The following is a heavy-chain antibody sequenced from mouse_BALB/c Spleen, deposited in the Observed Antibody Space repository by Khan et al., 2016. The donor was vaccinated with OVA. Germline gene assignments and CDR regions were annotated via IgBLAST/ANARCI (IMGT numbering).Heavy chain of an antibody. CDR2: IWGDGST. J-gene: IGHJ3*01. CDR1: GFSLTDYG. V-gene: IGHV2-6-7*01. D-gene: IGHD2-3*01. CDR3: AREGNGYYGFAS. Sequence: QVQLKESGPGLVAPSQSLSITCTVSGFSLTDYGVNWIRQPPGKGLEWLGMIWGDGSTDYNLALKSRLSISRDNSKTQVFLKMKRLQTDDTARYYCAREGNGYYGFASWGQGTLVTVSA.